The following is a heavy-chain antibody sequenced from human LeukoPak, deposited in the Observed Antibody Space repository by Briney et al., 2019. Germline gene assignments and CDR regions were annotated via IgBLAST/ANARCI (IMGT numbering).Heavy chain of an antibody. V-gene: IGHV5-51*01. D-gene: IGHD1-1*01. Sequence: GESLKISCKGSGYSFTSYWIGWVRPMPGKGLEWMGIIYPGDSDTRYSPSFQGQVTISADKSISTAYLQWSSLKASDTAMYYCARQLQLPPSDSYGMDVWGQGTTVTVSS. CDR3: ARQLQLPPSDSYGMDV. CDR2: IYPGDSDT. J-gene: IGHJ6*02. CDR1: GYSFTSYW.